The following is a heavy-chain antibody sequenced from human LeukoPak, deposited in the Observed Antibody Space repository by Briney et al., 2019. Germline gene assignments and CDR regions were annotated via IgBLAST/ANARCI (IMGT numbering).Heavy chain of an antibody. D-gene: IGHD5-12*01. CDR1: GYTFTGYY. V-gene: IGHV1-2*02. CDR3: AKDRAVATIGGIDY. J-gene: IGHJ4*02. Sequence: GPVKVSCKASGYTFTGYYMHWVRQAPGQGLEWIGWINPNSGGTNYAQKFQGRVTMTRDTSISTFYMELSRLRSDDTAVYYCAKDRAVATIGGIDYWGQGTLVTVSS. CDR2: INPNSGGT.